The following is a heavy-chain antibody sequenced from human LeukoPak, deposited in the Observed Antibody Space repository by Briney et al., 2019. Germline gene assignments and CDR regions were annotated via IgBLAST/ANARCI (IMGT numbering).Heavy chain of an antibody. V-gene: IGHV4-30-2*01. D-gene: IGHD3-10*01. J-gene: IGHJ4*02. Sequence: SETLSLTCAVSGGSISSGGYSWSWIRQPPGKGLEWIGYIYHSGSTYYNPSLKSRVTISVDRSKNQFSLKLSSVTAADTAVYYCARGFLDYYGSGSYPTYFDYWGQGTLVTVSS. CDR3: ARGFLDYYGSGSYPTYFDY. CDR1: GGSISSGGYS. CDR2: IYHSGST.